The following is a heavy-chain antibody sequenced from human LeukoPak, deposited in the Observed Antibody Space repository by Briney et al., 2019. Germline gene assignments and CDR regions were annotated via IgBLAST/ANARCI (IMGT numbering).Heavy chain of an antibody. J-gene: IGHJ5*02. CDR3: AKDGYYYDSSGHTGWFDP. CDR1: GFTFSSYG. V-gene: IGHV3-23*01. Sequence: GGSLRLSCAASGFTFSSYGMSWVRQAPGKGLEWVSAISGSGGSTYYADSVKGRFTISRDNSKNTLYLQMNSLRAEDTAVYYCAKDGYYYDSSGHTGWFDPWGQGTLVTVSS. CDR2: ISGSGGST. D-gene: IGHD3-22*01.